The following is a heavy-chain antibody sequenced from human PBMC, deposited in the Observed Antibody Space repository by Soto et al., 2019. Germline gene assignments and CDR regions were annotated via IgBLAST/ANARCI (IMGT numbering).Heavy chain of an antibody. V-gene: IGHV3-30*18. J-gene: IGHJ4*02. Sequence: QVQLVESGGGVVQPGRSLRLSCAASGFTFSSYGMQWVRQAPGKGLEWVAVISYDGSNKYYADSVKGRFTISRDNSKNTLYLQMNSLRAEDTAVYYCAKDKSNRGTPLYDFDYWGQGTLLTVSS. CDR2: ISYDGSNK. D-gene: IGHD2-2*02. CDR1: GFTFSSYG. CDR3: AKDKSNRGTPLYDFDY.